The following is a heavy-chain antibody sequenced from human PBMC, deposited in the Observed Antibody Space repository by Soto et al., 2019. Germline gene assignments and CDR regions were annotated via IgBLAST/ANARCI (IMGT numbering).Heavy chain of an antibody. D-gene: IGHD2-2*02. CDR1: GFSLSTTGVG. CDR3: VHRPPLLPYTTLWVDP. J-gene: IGHJ5*02. CDR2: IYWDGDK. Sequence: QITLKESGPRLVKPTQTLTLTCTFSGFSLSTTGVGVAWIRQPPGKALEWLALIYWDGDKRYSPSLKSRLTVTKDISKNQVVLTMTNMDPVDTATYYCVHRPPLLPYTTLWVDPWGQGTLVTVSS. V-gene: IGHV2-5*02.